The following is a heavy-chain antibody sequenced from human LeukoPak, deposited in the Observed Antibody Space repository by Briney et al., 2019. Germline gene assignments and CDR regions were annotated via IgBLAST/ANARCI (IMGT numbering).Heavy chain of an antibody. Sequence: GGSLRLSCAASGFTFSSYAMSWVRQAPGEGLEWVSAISGSGGSTYYADSVKGRFTISRDNSKNTLYLQMNSLRAEDTAVYYCARIEYASSSSDCWGQGTLVTVSS. CDR3: ARIEYASSSSDC. J-gene: IGHJ4*02. V-gene: IGHV3-23*01. D-gene: IGHD6-6*01. CDR1: GFTFSSYA. CDR2: ISGSGGST.